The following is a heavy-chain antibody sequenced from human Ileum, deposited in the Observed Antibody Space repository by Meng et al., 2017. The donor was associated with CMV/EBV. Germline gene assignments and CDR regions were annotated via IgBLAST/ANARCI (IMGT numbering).Heavy chain of an antibody. J-gene: IGHJ1*01. Sequence: HITLKESGRTLLKPTEADHLTCTFAGFSICSSGVGEGWIRQRPGKALELLAIIHWDDDKRYSPFLKSRLTITKDTSKKQVVLTMTNMDPVDTGTYYCVHPASGASLDFQHWGQGTLVTVSS. D-gene: IGHD2-15*01. CDR2: IHWDDDK. V-gene: IGHV2-5*02. CDR1: GFSICSSGVG. CDR3: VHPASGASLDFQH.